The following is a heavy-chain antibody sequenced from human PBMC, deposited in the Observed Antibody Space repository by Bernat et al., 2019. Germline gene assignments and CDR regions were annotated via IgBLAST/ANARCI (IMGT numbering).Heavy chain of an antibody. CDR1: GFTFSSYG. Sequence: QVQLVESGGGVVQPGRSLRLSCAASGFTFSSYGMHWVRQAPGKGLEWVAVISYDGSNKYYADSVKGRFTISRDKSKNTLYLQMSSLRPEDTALYYCIKDRDGSYAFDYWGQGTLVTVSS. D-gene: IGHD1-26*01. CDR2: ISYDGSNK. J-gene: IGHJ4*02. V-gene: IGHV3-30*18. CDR3: IKDRDGSYAFDY.